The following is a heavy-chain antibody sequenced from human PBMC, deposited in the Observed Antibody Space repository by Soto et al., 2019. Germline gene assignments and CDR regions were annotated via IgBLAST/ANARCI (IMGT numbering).Heavy chain of an antibody. CDR3: ARAGGWFSFDY. CDR2: IKQDGGEK. D-gene: IGHD6-19*01. Sequence: EVQLAESGGGLVQPGGSLRLSCTASGFSFGNYWMIWVRQAPGKGLEWVANIKQDGGEKDYVDSVKGRFTVSRDNYKKSLYLQMNSLRAEDTAVYYCARAGGWFSFDYWGQGTLVTVSS. V-gene: IGHV3-7*04. J-gene: IGHJ4*02. CDR1: GFSFGNYW.